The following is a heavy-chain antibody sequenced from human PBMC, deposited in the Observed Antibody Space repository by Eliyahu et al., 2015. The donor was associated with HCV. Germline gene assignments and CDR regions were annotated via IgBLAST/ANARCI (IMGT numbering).Heavy chain of an antibody. V-gene: IGHV3-74*01. J-gene: IGHJ4*02. CDR2: INNDGSGT. D-gene: IGHD3-16*01. Sequence: VWVSRINNDGSGTTYADSVKGRFTISRDNPKNTLYLQMDSLTAEDTAVYYCAKDADRGGGTADYWGQGTLVTVSS. CDR3: AKDADRGGGTADY.